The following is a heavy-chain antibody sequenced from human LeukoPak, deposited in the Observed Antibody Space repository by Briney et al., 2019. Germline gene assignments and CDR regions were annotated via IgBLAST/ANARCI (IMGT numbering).Heavy chain of an antibody. V-gene: IGHV3-48*03. J-gene: IGHJ6*03. CDR2: ISSSGSTI. CDR3: ARDNGSGSYGYYYYYMDV. D-gene: IGHD1-26*01. Sequence: GGSLRLSCAASGFTFDDYGMSWVRQAPGKGLEWVSYISSSGSTIYYADSVKGRFTISRDNAKNSLYLQMNSLRAEDTAVYYCARDNGSGSYGYYYYYMDVWGKGTTVTISS. CDR1: GFTFDDYG.